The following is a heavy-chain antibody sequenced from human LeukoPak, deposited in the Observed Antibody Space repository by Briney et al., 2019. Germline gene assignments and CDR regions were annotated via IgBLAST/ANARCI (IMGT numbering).Heavy chain of an antibody. CDR3: ARRDYLDHFYYIDV. Sequence: PSETLSPTCAVYGGSFNDYYWIWIRQPPGKGLEWIGEIKPSGRTNYNPSLESRVTISVDTSKNHFSLKLSSVTAADTAVYYCARRDYLDHFYYIDVWDKGNTVTVSS. CDR1: GGSFNDYY. J-gene: IGHJ6*03. D-gene: IGHD3-10*01. CDR2: IKPSGRT. V-gene: IGHV4-34*01.